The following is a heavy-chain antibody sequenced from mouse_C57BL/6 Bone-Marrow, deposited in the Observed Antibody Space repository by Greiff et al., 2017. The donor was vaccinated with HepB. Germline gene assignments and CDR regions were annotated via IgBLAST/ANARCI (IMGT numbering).Heavy chain of an antibody. D-gene: IGHD1-1*01. Sequence: QVQLKESGPGLVAPSQSLSITCTVSGFSLTSYGVHWVRQPPGKGLEWLVVIWSDGSTTYNSALKSRLSISKDNSKSQVFLKMNSLQTDDTAMYYCARQGDYYGSSLGWFAYWGQGTLVTVSA. CDR3: ARQGDYYGSSLGWFAY. CDR2: IWSDGST. V-gene: IGHV2-6-1*01. J-gene: IGHJ3*01. CDR1: GFSLTSYG.